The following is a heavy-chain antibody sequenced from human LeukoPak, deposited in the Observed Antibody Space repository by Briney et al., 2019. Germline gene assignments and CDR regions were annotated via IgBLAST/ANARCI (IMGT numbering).Heavy chain of an antibody. V-gene: IGHV3-21*04. J-gene: IGHJ4*02. CDR2: IRTSSIYI. CDR1: GFTFSRYS. CDR3: AKGGFPGGSTYFDY. Sequence: GGSLRLSCAASGFTFSRYSMNWVRQAPGKGLEWVSSIRTSSIYIYYADSVKGRFTISRDNAKNSLYLQMNSLRAEDTAVYHCAKGGFPGGSTYFDYWGQGTLVTVSS. D-gene: IGHD1-26*01.